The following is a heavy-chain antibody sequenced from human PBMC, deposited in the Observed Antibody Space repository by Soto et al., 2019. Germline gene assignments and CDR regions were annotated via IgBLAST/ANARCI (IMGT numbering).Heavy chain of an antibody. Sequence: EVQLLESGGGLVQPGGSLRLSCAASGFTFSSYAMSWVRQAPGKGLEWVSAISGSGGSTYYADSVKGRFTISRDNSKNTPYLQMNSLRPEDTAVYYCAKDLRPGGSCYNFDYWGKGTLVTVSS. J-gene: IGHJ4*02. CDR2: ISGSGGST. D-gene: IGHD2-15*01. CDR1: GFTFSSYA. V-gene: IGHV3-23*01. CDR3: AKDLRPGGSCYNFDY.